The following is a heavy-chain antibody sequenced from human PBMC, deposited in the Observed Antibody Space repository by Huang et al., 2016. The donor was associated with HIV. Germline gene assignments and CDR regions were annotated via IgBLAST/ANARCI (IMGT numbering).Heavy chain of an antibody. CDR1: GGSFTGNY. Sequence: QMQLQQRGAGLLKPSETLSLTCGVSGGSFTGNYLTWIRQAPGKGLEWIGEVNDSGATNYNPSRNGRVTISLDKSNRELSRNLRSVTAADTAVYYCARQWTILEWLLSLDVWGQGTTVIVSS. CDR3: ARQWTILEWLLSLDV. J-gene: IGHJ6*02. V-gene: IGHV4-34*02. CDR2: VNDSGAT. D-gene: IGHD3-3*01.